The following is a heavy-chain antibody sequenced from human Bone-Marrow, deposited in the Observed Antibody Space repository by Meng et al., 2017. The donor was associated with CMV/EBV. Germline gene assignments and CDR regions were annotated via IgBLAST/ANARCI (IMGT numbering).Heavy chain of an antibody. J-gene: IGHJ6*02. CDR3: ARDLGGGLQYTYYYYGMDV. Sequence: ASVKVSCKASGYTFTSYYMHWVRQAPGQGLEWMGIINPSGGSTSYAQKFQGRVTMTRDTSTSTVYMELSSLRSEDTAVYYCARDLGGGLQYTYYYYGMDVWGQGTLVTVSS. V-gene: IGHV1-46*01. D-gene: IGHD3-16*01. CDR2: INPSGGST. CDR1: GYTFTSYY.